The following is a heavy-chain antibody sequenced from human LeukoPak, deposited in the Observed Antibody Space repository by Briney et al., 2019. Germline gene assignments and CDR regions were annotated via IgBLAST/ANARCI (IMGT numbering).Heavy chain of an antibody. D-gene: IGHD3-10*01. Sequence: SETLSLTCAVYGGSFSGYYWSWIRQPPGKGLEWIGEINHSGSTNYNPSLKSRVTISVDTSKNQFSLKLSSVTAADTAVYYYARDGWLGAFDIWGQGTMVTVSS. J-gene: IGHJ3*02. CDR1: GGSFSGYY. CDR3: ARDGWLGAFDI. V-gene: IGHV4-34*01. CDR2: INHSGST.